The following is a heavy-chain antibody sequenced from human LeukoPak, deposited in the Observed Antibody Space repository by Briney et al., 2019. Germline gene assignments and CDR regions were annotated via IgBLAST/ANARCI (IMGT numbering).Heavy chain of an antibody. CDR2: IYYSGST. D-gene: IGHD3-22*01. J-gene: IGHJ4*02. CDR1: GGSISSYY. Sequence: SETLSLTCSVSGGSISSYYWSWIRQPPGKGLEWIGYIYYSGSTNYNPSLKSRVTISVDTSKNQFSLKLSSVTAADTAVYYCARDSYYDSSGYSYSPDYWGQGTLVTVSS. V-gene: IGHV4-59*01. CDR3: ARDSYYDSSGYSYSPDY.